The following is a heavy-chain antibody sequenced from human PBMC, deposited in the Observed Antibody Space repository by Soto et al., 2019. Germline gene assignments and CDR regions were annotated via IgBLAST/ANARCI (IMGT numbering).Heavy chain of an antibody. V-gene: IGHV3-13*05. Sequence: EVQLVESGGGLVQPGGSLRLSCETSGFTVRDYDMHWVRQGTGNGLEWVSGISAAGDPDSADSVEGRFTITSENAQNSFFLQMNSLRVGDTAVYYCARTDRDFYGLDVWGQGTTVIVSS. CDR3: ARTDRDFYGLDV. CDR2: ISAAGDP. J-gene: IGHJ6*02. CDR1: GFTVRDYD.